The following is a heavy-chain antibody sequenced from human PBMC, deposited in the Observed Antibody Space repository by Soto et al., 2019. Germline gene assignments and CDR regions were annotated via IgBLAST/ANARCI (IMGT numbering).Heavy chain of an antibody. CDR1: GFTFSSYA. CDR3: ARERSCTNGLCYSRFWIDP. V-gene: IGHV3-23*01. Sequence: GGSLRLSCEASGFTFSSYAMSWVRQAPGKGLEWVSAISGSGGIRDYADSAKGRFIISRDNSKNTMYLQMNSLSAEDTAEYYCARERSCTNGLCYSRFWIDPWGQGTLVTVSS. D-gene: IGHD2-8*01. J-gene: IGHJ5*02. CDR2: ISGSGGIR.